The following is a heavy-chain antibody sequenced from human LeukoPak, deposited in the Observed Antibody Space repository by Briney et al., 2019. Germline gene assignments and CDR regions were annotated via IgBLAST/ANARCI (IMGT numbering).Heavy chain of an antibody. Sequence: ATVKVSCKASGYTFTSYGINWVRQAPGQGLEWMGGISGKDGHTKYAQKFQGRGTMTKDTSTSTAYMELRSLTSDDTAVYYCARDGELGAALGGASYFWFDPWGQGTLVTVSS. V-gene: IGHV1-18*04. CDR1: GYTFTSYG. CDR2: ISGKDGHT. J-gene: IGHJ5*02. CDR3: ARDGELGAALGGASYFWFDP. D-gene: IGHD6-25*01.